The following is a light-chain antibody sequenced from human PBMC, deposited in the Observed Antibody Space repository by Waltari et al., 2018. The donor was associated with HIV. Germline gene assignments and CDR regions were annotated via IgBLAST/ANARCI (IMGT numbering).Light chain of an antibody. CDR3: QQRSNWPPLAT. CDR1: RSVSSD. Sequence: IVLTQSPATLSLSPGERATLSCRASRSVSSDLAWYQQKPGQAPRLLIYDVDKRPTGIPARFSGSGSGTDFTLTISSLQPEDFAVYYCQQRSNWPPLATFGPGTKVDIK. CDR2: DVD. J-gene: IGKJ3*01. V-gene: IGKV3-11*01.